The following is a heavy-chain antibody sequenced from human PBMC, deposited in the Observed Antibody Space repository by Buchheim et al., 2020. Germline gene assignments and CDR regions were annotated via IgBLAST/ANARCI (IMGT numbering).Heavy chain of an antibody. D-gene: IGHD1-26*01. CDR2: IWYDGSNK. Sequence: QVQLVESGGGVVQPGRSLRLSFAASGFTFSSYGMHWVRQAPDKGLEWVAVIWYDGSNKYYADSVKGRFTISRANSKNTLYLQMNSLRAEDTAVYYCARVPPWENWFDPWGQGTL. CDR3: ARVPPWENWFDP. J-gene: IGHJ5*02. CDR1: GFTFSSYG. V-gene: IGHV3-33*01.